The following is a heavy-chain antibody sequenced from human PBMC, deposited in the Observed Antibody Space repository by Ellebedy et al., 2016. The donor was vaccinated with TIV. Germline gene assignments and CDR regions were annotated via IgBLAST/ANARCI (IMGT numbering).Heavy chain of an antibody. V-gene: IGHV1-58*01. CDR1: GFTFTKSA. CDR3: AADSVVGPSASWYFDL. J-gene: IGHJ2*01. D-gene: IGHD2-15*01. CDR2: NVVGSGNT. Sequence: AASVKVSCKASGFTFTKSAVQWVRQARGQRLEWIGWNVVGSGNTHYAQKFPERITITRDMSTSTAYMELSSLRSEDTAVYYCAADSVVGPSASWYFDLWGRGTLVTVSS.